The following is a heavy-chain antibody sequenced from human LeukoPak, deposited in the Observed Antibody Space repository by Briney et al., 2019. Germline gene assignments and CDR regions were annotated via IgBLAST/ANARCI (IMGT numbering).Heavy chain of an antibody. D-gene: IGHD3-9*01. CDR3: ARDDILTGYFFDY. J-gene: IGHJ4*02. Sequence: GGSLRLSCAASGFTFSSYEMNWVRQAPGKGLEWVSYISSSGSTIYYADSVKGRFTISRDNAKNSLYLQMNSLRAEDTAVYYCARDDILTGYFFDYWGQGTLVTVSS. CDR2: ISSSGSTI. CDR1: GFTFSSYE. V-gene: IGHV3-48*03.